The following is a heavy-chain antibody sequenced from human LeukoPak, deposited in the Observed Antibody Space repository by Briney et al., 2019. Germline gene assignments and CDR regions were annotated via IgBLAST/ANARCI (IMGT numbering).Heavy chain of an antibody. CDR1: GFTFSSYE. D-gene: IGHD3-9*01. Sequence: GGSLRLSCAASGFTFSSYEMNWVRQAPGKGLEWVSYISSSGSTIYYADSVKGRFTISRDNAKNTLYLQMNSLRAEDTAVYYRASSGYYDVLTGYPPNYFDYWGQGTLVTVSS. J-gene: IGHJ4*02. CDR3: ASSGYYDVLTGYPPNYFDY. CDR2: ISSSGSTI. V-gene: IGHV3-48*03.